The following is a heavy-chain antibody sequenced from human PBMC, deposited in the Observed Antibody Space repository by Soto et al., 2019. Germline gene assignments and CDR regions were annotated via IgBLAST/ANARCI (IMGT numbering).Heavy chain of an antibody. CDR3: ARGRSNYDILPPPRFDY. D-gene: IGHD3-9*01. V-gene: IGHV4-34*01. CDR1: GWSFSGYY. CDR2: INGSGST. J-gene: IGHJ4*02. Sequence: PAETLSLTCAVYGWSFSGYYWSWIRQAPGKGLEWIGEINGSGSTNYNPALERRVTISVDTSNNQFPLKLSSVTAADTAVYYCARGRSNYDILPPPRFDYCGQGTLVTVAS.